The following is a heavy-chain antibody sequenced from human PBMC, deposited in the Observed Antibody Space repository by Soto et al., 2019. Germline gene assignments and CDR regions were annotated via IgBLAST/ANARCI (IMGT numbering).Heavy chain of an antibody. J-gene: IGHJ3*02. Sequence: ASVKVSCKASGYTFTGYYMHWVRQAPGQGLEWMGWINPNSGGTNYAQKFQGWVTMARDTSISTAYMELSRLRSDDTAVYYCAKGGYSGYDPDAFDIWGQGTMVTVSS. D-gene: IGHD5-12*01. V-gene: IGHV1-2*04. CDR3: AKGGYSGYDPDAFDI. CDR2: INPNSGGT. CDR1: GYTFTGYY.